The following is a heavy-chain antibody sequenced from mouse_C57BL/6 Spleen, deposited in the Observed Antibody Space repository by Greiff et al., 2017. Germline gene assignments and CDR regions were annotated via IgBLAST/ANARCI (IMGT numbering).Heavy chain of an antibody. V-gene: IGHV1-53*01. CDR1: GYTFTSYW. J-gene: IGHJ2*01. Sequence: QVQLQQPGTELVKPGASVKLSCKASGYTFTSYWMHWVKQRPGQGLEWIGNITPSNGGTNYNEKFQSKATLTVDKSSSTADMPLSSRTSEDSAVYYCARERLRRDDFDDWGQGTTLTGSS. CDR2: ITPSNGGT. D-gene: IGHD2-4*01. CDR3: ARERLRRDDFDD.